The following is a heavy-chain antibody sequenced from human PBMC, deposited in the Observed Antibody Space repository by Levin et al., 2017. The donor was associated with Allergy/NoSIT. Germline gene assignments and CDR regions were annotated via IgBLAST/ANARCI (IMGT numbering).Heavy chain of an antibody. J-gene: IGHJ4*02. Sequence: SQTLSLTCAVSGGSISSGGYSWSWIRQPPGKGLEWIGNIYLSGSTYYNPSLKSRVTISVDRSKNQFSLNLSSVTAADTAVYYCARVAGYSYGYYSDYWGQGTLVTVSS. CDR3: ARVAGYSYGYYSDY. D-gene: IGHD5-18*01. CDR2: IYLSGST. V-gene: IGHV4-30-2*01. CDR1: GGSISSGGYS.